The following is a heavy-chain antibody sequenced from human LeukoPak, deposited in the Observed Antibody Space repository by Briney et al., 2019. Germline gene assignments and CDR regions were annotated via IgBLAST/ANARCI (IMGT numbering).Heavy chain of an antibody. CDR1: GFTVSTNY. J-gene: IGHJ3*02. D-gene: IGHD1-26*01. V-gene: IGHV3-66*01. CDR2: IYSGGST. Sequence: GGSLRLSCAASGFTVSTNYINWVRQAPGKGLEWVSVIYSGGSTYYAESVKGRFTISKDNSKNTLYLQMNSLRAEDTAAYYCARDAFAPYSGSYFDGFDIWGQGTMVTVSS. CDR3: ARDAFAPYSGSYFDGFDI.